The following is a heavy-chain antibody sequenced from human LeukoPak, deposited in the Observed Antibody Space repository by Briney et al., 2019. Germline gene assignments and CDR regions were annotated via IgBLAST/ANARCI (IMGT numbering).Heavy chain of an antibody. V-gene: IGHV4-59*01. Sequence: SETLSLTCTVSGGSISPYYWSWIRQSPGKGLEWIGYIYHDGSTNYNPSLKSRVTISVDTAKNQFSLKLTPVTAADTAVYYCARWANWNHDHWGQGTLVTVSS. J-gene: IGHJ5*02. CDR3: ARWANWNHDH. CDR1: GGSISPYY. CDR2: IYHDGST. D-gene: IGHD1-1*01.